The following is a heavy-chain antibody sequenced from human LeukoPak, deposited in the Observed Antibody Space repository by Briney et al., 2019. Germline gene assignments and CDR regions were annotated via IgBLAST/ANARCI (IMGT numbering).Heavy chain of an antibody. Sequence: PSETLSLTCTVSGGSISTSNYYWGWIRQPPGKGLEWIGNIFYSGSTYYSPSLRSRVTISLDTSRNQFSLKLNSVTAADTAVYYCARDRGHFGMVTFFDYWGQGTLVTVSS. CDR1: GGSISTSNYY. CDR3: ARDRGHFGMVTFFDY. J-gene: IGHJ4*02. CDR2: IFYSGST. D-gene: IGHD3-3*01. V-gene: IGHV4-39*07.